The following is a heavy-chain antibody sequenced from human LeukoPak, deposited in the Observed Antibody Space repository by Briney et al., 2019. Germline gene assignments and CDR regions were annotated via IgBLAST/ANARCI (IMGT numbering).Heavy chain of an antibody. Sequence: SETLSLTCAVYGESFSGYYWSWIRQPPRKGLEWIGEINHSGSTNYNPSLKSRVTISVDTSKNQFSLKLSSVTAADTAVYYCARSWPGYYYGSWGQGTLATVSS. CDR2: INHSGST. D-gene: IGHD3-22*01. J-gene: IGHJ4*02. CDR1: GESFSGYY. CDR3: ARSWPGYYYGS. V-gene: IGHV4-34*01.